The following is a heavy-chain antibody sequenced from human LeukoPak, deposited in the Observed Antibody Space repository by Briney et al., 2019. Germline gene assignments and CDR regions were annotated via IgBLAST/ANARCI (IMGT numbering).Heavy chain of an antibody. CDR1: GASISGDTFS. D-gene: IGHD5-12*01. V-gene: IGHV4-30-2*01. J-gene: IGHJ3*02. Sequence: PSQTLSLTCAVSGASISGDTFSWGWVRQPPGKGLEWIGYIFHTGSTYYNPSLKSRVTMSVDRSKNQFSLNLSSVTAADTAVYYCARHTRPGYSGYELAFDIWGQGTMVTVT. CDR2: IFHTGST. CDR3: ARHTRPGYSGYELAFDI.